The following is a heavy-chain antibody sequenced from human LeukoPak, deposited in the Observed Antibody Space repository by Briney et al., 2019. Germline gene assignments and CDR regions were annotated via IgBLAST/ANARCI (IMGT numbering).Heavy chain of an antibody. Sequence: GGSLRLSCAASGFTFSSYEMNWVRQAPGEGLEWVSYICSSGSTIYYADSVKGRFTISRDNAKNSLYLQMNSLRAEDTAVYYCAELGITMIGGVWGKGTTVTISS. D-gene: IGHD3-10*02. V-gene: IGHV3-48*03. CDR1: GFTFSSYE. CDR3: AELGITMIGGV. CDR2: ICSSGSTI. J-gene: IGHJ6*04.